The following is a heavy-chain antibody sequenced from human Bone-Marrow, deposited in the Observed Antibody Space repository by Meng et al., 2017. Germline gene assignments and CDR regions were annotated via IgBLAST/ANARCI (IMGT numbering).Heavy chain of an antibody. CDR1: GGSIISNNW. CDR2: VYESGST. CDR3: ARGQQWLVMYNWFDP. J-gene: IGHJ5*02. D-gene: IGHD6-19*01. V-gene: IGHV4-4*02. Sequence: SETLSLTCTVSGGSIISNNWWSWVRQAPGKGLEWIGEVYESGSTNYNPSLKSRVTISVDTSKNQFSLKLSSVTAADTAVYYCARGQQWLVMYNWFDPWGQGTLVTVSS.